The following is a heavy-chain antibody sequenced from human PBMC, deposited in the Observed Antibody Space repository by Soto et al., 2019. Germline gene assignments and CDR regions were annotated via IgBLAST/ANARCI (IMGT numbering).Heavy chain of an antibody. J-gene: IGHJ4*02. Sequence: RLPCAAAGVTSVDFGRRWVRQAPGKGLEWVASVKQDGSEKYYVDSVMGRFTISRDNAKNSLYLQMNSLKAEDTAVYYYAREYYWGQGTQVTAPQ. CDR2: VKQDGSEK. CDR1: GVTSVDFG. V-gene: IGHV3-7*01. CDR3: AREYY.